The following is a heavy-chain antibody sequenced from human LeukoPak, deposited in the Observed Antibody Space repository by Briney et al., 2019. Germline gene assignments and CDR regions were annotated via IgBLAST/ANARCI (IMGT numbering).Heavy chain of an antibody. Sequence: PGGSLTLSCAVSRFTFNSYAMSWLRHAPGGALEWVSAIRVSGGSTYYADSVKGRFTISRHNSKNTLYLEMNSLRAEDTAVYYCAKRVATETFDYWGQGTLVTV. D-gene: IGHD5-12*01. CDR2: IRVSGGST. CDR3: AKRVATETFDY. J-gene: IGHJ4*02. CDR1: RFTFNSYA. V-gene: IGHV3-23*01.